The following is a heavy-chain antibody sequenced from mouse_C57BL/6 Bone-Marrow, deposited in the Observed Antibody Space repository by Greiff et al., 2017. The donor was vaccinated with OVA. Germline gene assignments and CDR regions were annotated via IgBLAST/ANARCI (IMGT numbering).Heavy chain of an antibody. Sequence: EVMLVESGGGLVQPGGSLKLSCAASGFTFSDYYMYWVRQTPEKRLEWVAYISNGGGSTYYPDTVKGRFTISRDNAKNTLYLQMSRLKSEDTAMYYCARTGTIAYWGQGTLVTVSA. CDR3: ARTGTIAY. D-gene: IGHD4-1*01. J-gene: IGHJ3*01. CDR1: GFTFSDYY. V-gene: IGHV5-12*01. CDR2: ISNGGGST.